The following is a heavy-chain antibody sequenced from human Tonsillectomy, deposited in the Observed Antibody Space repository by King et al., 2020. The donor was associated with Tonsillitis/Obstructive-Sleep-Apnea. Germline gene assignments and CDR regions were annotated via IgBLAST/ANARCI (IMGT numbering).Heavy chain of an antibody. Sequence: QLQESGPGLVKPSETLSLTCTVSGYSISSAYYWGWIRQPPGKGLEWIGSLYHSGSTYYNTSLKSRVTISVDTSKNQFSLKLRSVTAADPAVYYCARSTGYYNPDAFDIWGQGTMVTVSS. CDR2: LYHSGST. CDR1: GYSISSAYY. J-gene: IGHJ3*02. D-gene: IGHD3-9*01. V-gene: IGHV4-38-2*02. CDR3: ARSTGYYNPDAFDI.